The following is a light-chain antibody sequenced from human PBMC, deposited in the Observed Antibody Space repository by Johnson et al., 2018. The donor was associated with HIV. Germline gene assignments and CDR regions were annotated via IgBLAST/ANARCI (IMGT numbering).Light chain of an antibody. V-gene: IGLV1-51*02. Sequence: QSVLTQPPSVSAAPEQKVTISCSGSNSNIGNNYVSWYQQLPGTAPKLLIYENNQRSSGIPDRFSGSKSATSATLGITGLQTGDEADYYCGTWDSSLSVYVFGSGTKVTVL. CDR3: GTWDSSLSVYV. CDR1: NSNIGNNY. CDR2: ENN. J-gene: IGLJ1*01.